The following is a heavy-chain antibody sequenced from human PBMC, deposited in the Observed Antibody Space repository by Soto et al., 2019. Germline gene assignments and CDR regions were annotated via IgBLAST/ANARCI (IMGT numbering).Heavy chain of an antibody. J-gene: IGHJ4*02. CDR2: ISSGGNT. Sequence: EVQLLESGGGLVQPGGSLRLSCAASGFTFSSYHMSWVRQAPGKGLEWVAAISSGGNTYYADSVKGRFTLFIDNSNNLMYVQLKSLSADDTAVYYCGRECRLGAVGKVGFDYWGQGTLVTVSS. D-gene: IGHD6-13*01. CDR1: GFTFSSYH. CDR3: GRECRLGAVGKVGFDY. V-gene: IGHV3-23*01.